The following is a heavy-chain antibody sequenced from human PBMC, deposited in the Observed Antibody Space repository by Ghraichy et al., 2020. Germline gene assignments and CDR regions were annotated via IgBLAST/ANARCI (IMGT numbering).Heavy chain of an antibody. J-gene: IGHJ4*02. Sequence: GSLRLSCAASGFTFSNAWMSWVRQAPGKGLEWVGRIKSKTDGGTTDYAAPVKGRFTISRDDSKNTLYLQMNSLKTEDTAVYYCTTVVRYCSSTSCYVKDYWGQGTLVTVSS. CDR3: TTVVRYCSSTSCYVKDY. CDR1: GFTFSNAW. D-gene: IGHD2-2*01. V-gene: IGHV3-15*01. CDR2: IKSKTDGGTT.